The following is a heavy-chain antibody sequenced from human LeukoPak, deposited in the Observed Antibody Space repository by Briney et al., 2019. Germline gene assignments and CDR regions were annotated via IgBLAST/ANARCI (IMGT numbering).Heavy chain of an antibody. V-gene: IGHV1-8*02. D-gene: IGHD3-10*01. CDR2: MNPNSGNT. CDR3: ATLRLVYGSGRYYGMDV. Sequence: ASVKVSCKPSGYTFTNYYIYWVRQAPGQGPEWVGWMNPNSGNTGYAQKFQGRVTMTRNTSISTAYMELSSLRSEDTAVYYCATLRLVYGSGRYYGMDVWGQGTTVTVSS. CDR1: GYTFTNYY. J-gene: IGHJ6*02.